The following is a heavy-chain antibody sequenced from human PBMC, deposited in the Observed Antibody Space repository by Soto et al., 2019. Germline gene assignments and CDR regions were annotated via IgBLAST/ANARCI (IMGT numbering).Heavy chain of an antibody. V-gene: IGHV6-1*01. CDR1: GDSVSSNTAS. Sequence: SQTLSLTCAISGDSVSSNTASWNWIRQSPSRGLEWLGRTYFRSKWYSDYAVYVKSRIIINPDTSNNQFSLQLNPVTPEDTAVSFCAKGDNLGPKTGYAFDPWGQGIMVTVSS. CDR3: AKGDNLGPKTGYAFDP. CDR2: TYFRSKWYS. J-gene: IGHJ5*02. D-gene: IGHD5-12*01.